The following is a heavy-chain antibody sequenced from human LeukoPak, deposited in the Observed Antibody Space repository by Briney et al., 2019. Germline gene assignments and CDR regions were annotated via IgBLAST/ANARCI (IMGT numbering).Heavy chain of an antibody. V-gene: IGHV3-23*01. J-gene: IGHJ4*02. CDR3: AKGRILWFGELPDY. CDR1: GFTFSSYA. Sequence: GGSLRLSCAASGFTFSSYAMSWVRQAPGKGLEWVSAISGGGGSTYYADSAKGRFTISRDKSKNTLYLQMNSLRAEDTAVYYCAKGRILWFGELPDYWGQGTLVTVSS. CDR2: ISGGGGST. D-gene: IGHD3-10*01.